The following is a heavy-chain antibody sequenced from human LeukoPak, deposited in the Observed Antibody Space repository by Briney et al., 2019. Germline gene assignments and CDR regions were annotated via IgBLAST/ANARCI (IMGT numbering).Heavy chain of an antibody. V-gene: IGHV3-30*02. D-gene: IGHD3-22*01. CDR2: IGHDGSND. Sequence: GGSLRLSCAASGFIFSSYGMHWVRQAPGKGLEWVARIGHDGSNDDYADSVKGRFTISRDNSKNTLYLQMNSLRAEDTAIYYCAKVTGDYYDTSGAFDYWGQGTLVTVSS. J-gene: IGHJ4*02. CDR3: AKVTGDYYDTSGAFDY. CDR1: GFIFSSYG.